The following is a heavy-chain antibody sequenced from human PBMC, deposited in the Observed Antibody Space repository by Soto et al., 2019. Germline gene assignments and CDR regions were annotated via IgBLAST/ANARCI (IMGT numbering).Heavy chain of an antibody. Sequence: SETNCVTSSVADGNSGDYGGSWIRQPPGKGLEWIGYIYYSGSANYNPSLKSRVTISVDTSKNQFSLKLSSVTAADTAVYYCARAGAATLSDYWGQGTLVTVSS. V-gene: IGHV4-59*01. CDR1: DGNSGDYG. D-gene: IGHD2-15*01. CDR2: IYYSGSA. J-gene: IGHJ4*02. CDR3: ARAGAATLSDY.